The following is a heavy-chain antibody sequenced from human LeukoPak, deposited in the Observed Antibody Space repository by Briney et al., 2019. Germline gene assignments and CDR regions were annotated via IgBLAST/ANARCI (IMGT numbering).Heavy chain of an antibody. Sequence: GASVKVSCKASGGTFSSYAISWVRQAPGQGLEWMGGIIPIFGTANYAQKFQGRVTITADKSTSTAYMELSSLRSEDTAVYYCAREMWAKDYYFDYWGQGTLVTVSS. V-gene: IGHV1-69*06. J-gene: IGHJ4*02. CDR3: AREMWAKDYYFDY. D-gene: IGHD1-26*01. CDR1: GGTFSSYA. CDR2: IIPIFGTA.